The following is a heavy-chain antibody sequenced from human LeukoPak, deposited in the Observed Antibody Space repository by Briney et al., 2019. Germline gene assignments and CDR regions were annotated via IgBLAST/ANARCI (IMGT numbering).Heavy chain of an antibody. CDR3: ARAGGTEPALSYHYSYGMDV. CDR1: GFTVSSNY. J-gene: IGHJ6*02. D-gene: IGHD1-14*01. Sequence: GGSLRLSCAASGFTVSSNYMSWVRQAPGKGLEWVSVIYSGGSTYYADSSKGRFTIPRDNSKNTLYLQMNSLRAEDTAVYYCARAGGTEPALSYHYSYGMDVWGQGTTVTVSS. CDR2: IYSGGST. V-gene: IGHV3-66*01.